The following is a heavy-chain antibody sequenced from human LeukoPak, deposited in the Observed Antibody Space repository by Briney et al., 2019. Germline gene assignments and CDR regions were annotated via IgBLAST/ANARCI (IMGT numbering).Heavy chain of an antibody. CDR1: GFTLSSYG. J-gene: IGHJ6*02. CDR2: IGNDGDT. Sequence: GGSLRLSCAASGFTLSSYGMHWVRQVTGKGLEWVSSIGNDGDTYYSASMKGRFTISRENAENSLYLQMDSLTAGDTAVYYCAREPPVAQGAFYGMDVWGQGTTVTVSS. D-gene: IGHD3-10*01. V-gene: IGHV3-13*01. CDR3: AREPPVAQGAFYGMDV.